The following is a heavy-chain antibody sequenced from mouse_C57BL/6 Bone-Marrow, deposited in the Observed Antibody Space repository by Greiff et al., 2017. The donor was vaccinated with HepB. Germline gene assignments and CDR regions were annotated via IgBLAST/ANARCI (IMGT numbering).Heavy chain of an antibody. CDR3: ARGGYSKFDY. CDR1: GYTFTNYW. J-gene: IGHJ2*01. Sequence: QVQLKQSGAELVRPGTSVKMSCKASGYTFTNYWIGWAKQRPGHGLEWIGDIYPGGGYTNYNEKFKGKATLTADKSSSTAYMQFSSLTSEDSAIYYCARGGYSKFDYWGQGTTLTVSS. D-gene: IGHD2-5*01. CDR2: IYPGGGYT. V-gene: IGHV1-63*01.